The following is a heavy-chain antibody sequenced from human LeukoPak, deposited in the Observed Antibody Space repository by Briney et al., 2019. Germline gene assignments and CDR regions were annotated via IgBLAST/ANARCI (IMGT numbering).Heavy chain of an antibody. CDR1: GFTFSSRG. J-gene: IGHJ4*02. CDR3: AKDDAWLQYGN. D-gene: IGHD5-24*01. Sequence: GGTLRLSYAASGFTFSSRGMNWVRQAPGKGLEWVSGISPNGVITYYADSVKGRFTISRDNSKGTVYLQMNSLRPEDTAVYYCAKDDAWLQYGNWGRGTLVTVSS. V-gene: IGHV3-23*01. CDR2: ISPNGVIT.